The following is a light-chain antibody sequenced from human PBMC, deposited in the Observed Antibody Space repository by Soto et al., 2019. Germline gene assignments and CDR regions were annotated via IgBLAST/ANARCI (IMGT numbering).Light chain of an antibody. V-gene: IGKV1-5*01. CDR3: QQYNSYSGNT. CDR2: DAS. J-gene: IGKJ2*01. Sequence: IQMTQSHSTLSASVGDRVTITCRASQSISSWLAWYQQKPGKAPKLLIYDASSLESGVPSRFSGSGSGTECTLTISSLQPDDFATYYCQQYNSYSGNTFGQGTKLEIK. CDR1: QSISSW.